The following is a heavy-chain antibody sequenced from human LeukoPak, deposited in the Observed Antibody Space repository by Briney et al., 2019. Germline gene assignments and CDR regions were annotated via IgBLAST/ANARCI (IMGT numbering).Heavy chain of an antibody. J-gene: IGHJ4*02. CDR2: IKYDGNEE. V-gene: IGHV3-7*01. CDR3: KSGGAAPGSFDY. CDR1: GFTFSIYW. D-gene: IGHD1-1*01. Sequence: GGSLRLSCAASGFTFSIYWMSWMRQAPGKGLEWVANIKYDGNEEYYVDSVRGRFTISRDNAKNSLYLQLNSLRVEDTAVYYCKSGGAAPGSFDYWGQGTLVTVSP.